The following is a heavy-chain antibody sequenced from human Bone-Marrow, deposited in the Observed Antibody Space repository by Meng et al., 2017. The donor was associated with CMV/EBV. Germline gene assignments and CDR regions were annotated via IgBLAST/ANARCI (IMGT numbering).Heavy chain of an antibody. CDR1: GGTLSSYA. CDR3: ARDGCSSTSCYTGVPYNWFDP. V-gene: IGHV1-69*05. Sequence: SVKVSCKASGGTLSSYAISRVRQAPGQGLEWMGGIIPIFGTANYAQKFQGRVTIPTDESTSSAYMELSSLRSEHTAVYYCARDGCSSTSCYTGVPYNWFDPWGQGTLVTVSS. D-gene: IGHD2-2*02. J-gene: IGHJ5*02. CDR2: IIPIFGTA.